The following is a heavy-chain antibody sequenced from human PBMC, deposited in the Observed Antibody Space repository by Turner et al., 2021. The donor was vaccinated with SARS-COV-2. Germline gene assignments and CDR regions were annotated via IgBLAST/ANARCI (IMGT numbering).Heavy chain of an antibody. J-gene: IGHJ6*02. D-gene: IGHD2-15*01. CDR2: IKQDGSEK. V-gene: IGHV3-7*03. CDR3: AREESGSFGAYGMDV. CDR1: GVTFSSYW. Sequence: EVQLVESGGGLVQPGGSLRLAWAASGVTFSSYWMNWVRQAPGKGLEWVANIKQDGSEKYYVDSVKGRFTISRDNAKNSLYLQMNSLRAEDTAVYYCAREESGSFGAYGMDVWGQGTTVTVSS.